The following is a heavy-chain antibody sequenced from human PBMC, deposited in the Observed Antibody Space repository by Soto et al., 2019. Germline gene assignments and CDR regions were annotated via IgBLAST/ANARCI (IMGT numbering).Heavy chain of an antibody. V-gene: IGHV3-23*01. CDR3: AKDPLLWFGELLFHYGMDV. Sequence: PGGSLRLSCAASGFTFSSYAMSWVRQAPGKGLEWVSAISGSGGSTYYADSVKGRFTISRDNSKNTLYLQMNSLRAEDTAVYYCAKDPLLWFGELLFHYGMDVSGQGTTVTVSS. CDR2: ISGSGGST. J-gene: IGHJ6*02. D-gene: IGHD3-10*01. CDR1: GFTFSSYA.